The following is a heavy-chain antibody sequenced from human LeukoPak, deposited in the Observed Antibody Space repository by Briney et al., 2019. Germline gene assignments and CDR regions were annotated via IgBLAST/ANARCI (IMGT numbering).Heavy chain of an antibody. CDR3: GGSRRSMLH. V-gene: IGHV3-33*01. CDR2: IWFDGSNQ. D-gene: IGHD2-15*01. Sequence: PGGSLRLSCAASGFTFSSFDMHWVRQAPGKGLEWVADIWFDGSNQYYSDSVKGRFTISRDNSKNILHLQMNSLRPKDTAVYYCGGSRRSMLHWGQGTLVTVSS. CDR1: GFTFSSFD. J-gene: IGHJ4*02.